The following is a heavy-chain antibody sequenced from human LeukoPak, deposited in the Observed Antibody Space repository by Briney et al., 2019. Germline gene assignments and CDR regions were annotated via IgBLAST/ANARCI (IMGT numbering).Heavy chain of an antibody. J-gene: IGHJ3*02. V-gene: IGHV3-23*01. CDR1: GFTFSSYA. Sequence: GGSLRLSCAASGFTFSSYAMSWVRQAPGKGLEWVSAISGSGGSTYYADSVKGRFTISRDNAKNSLYLQMNSLRAEDTTVYYCARKHEGDIWGQGTMVTVSS. CDR2: ISGSGGST. CDR3: ARKHEGDI.